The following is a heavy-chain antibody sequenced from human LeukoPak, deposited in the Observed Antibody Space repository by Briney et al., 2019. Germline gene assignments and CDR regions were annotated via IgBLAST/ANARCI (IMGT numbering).Heavy chain of an antibody. J-gene: IGHJ4*02. CDR3: ARDQGYYDSSGYYDY. D-gene: IGHD3-22*01. CDR2: IYSGGST. V-gene: IGHV3-66*01. Sequence: GGSLRLSCAASGFTVSSNYMGWVRQAPGKGLEWVSFIYSGGSTYYADSVKGRFTISRDNSKNTLYLQMNSLRAEDTAVYYCARDQGYYDSSGYYDYWGQGTLVTVSS. CDR1: GFTVSSNY.